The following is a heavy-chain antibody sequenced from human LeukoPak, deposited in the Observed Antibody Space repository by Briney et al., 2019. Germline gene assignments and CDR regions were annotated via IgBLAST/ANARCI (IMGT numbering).Heavy chain of an antibody. Sequence: GGSLRLSCAASGFTFSSYSMNWVRQAPGKGLEWVSSISSSSSYIYYADSVKGRFTISRDNAKNSLYLQMNSLRAEDTAVYYCARWGSSGDYVGCWGQGTLSPSPQ. J-gene: IGHJ4*02. V-gene: IGHV3-21*01. D-gene: IGHD2-15*01. CDR3: ARWGSSGDYVGC. CDR2: ISSSSSYI. CDR1: GFTFSSYS.